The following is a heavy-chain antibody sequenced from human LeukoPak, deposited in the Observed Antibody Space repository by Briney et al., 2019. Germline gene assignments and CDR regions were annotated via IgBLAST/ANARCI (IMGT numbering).Heavy chain of an antibody. V-gene: IGHV1-18*01. Sequence: ASVKVSCKASGYTFSSYGISWVRQVPGQGLEWMGWISAYNGNRNYAQNLQGRVTMTTDTSTSTAYMELRTLRSDDTAVYYCARDESRGPYYFDNWGQGTLVSVSS. CDR3: ARDESRGPYYFDN. CDR2: ISAYNGNR. J-gene: IGHJ4*02. CDR1: GYTFSSYG.